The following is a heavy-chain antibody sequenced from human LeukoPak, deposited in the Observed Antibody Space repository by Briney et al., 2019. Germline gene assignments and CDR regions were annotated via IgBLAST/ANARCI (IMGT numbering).Heavy chain of an antibody. CDR2: IYHSGST. CDR3: ARDTAMGLYYYGMDV. V-gene: IGHV4-30-2*01. Sequence: PSQTLSLTCAVSGGSISSGGYSWSWIRQPPGKGLEWIGYIYHSGSTYYNPSLKSRVTISVDTSKNQFSLKLSSVTAADTAVYYCARDTAMGLYYYGMDVWGKGTTVTVSS. J-gene: IGHJ6*04. CDR1: GGSISSGGYS. D-gene: IGHD5-18*01.